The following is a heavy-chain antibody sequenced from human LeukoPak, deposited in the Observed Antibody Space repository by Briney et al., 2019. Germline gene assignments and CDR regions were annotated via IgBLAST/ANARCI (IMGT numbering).Heavy chain of an antibody. D-gene: IGHD3-22*01. CDR1: GGSISPYY. J-gene: IGHJ3*02. Sequence: SETLALTCTVSGGSISPYYWSWIRQPAGKGLEGIGRLYTNGRTNYNPSLQSQVSMSVDTSKNQFSLQLSSVTAADTATYYCARGAYYYASSGFFTFHIWGQGTMVTVSS. CDR3: ARGAYYYASSGFFTFHI. CDR2: LYTNGRT. V-gene: IGHV4-4*07.